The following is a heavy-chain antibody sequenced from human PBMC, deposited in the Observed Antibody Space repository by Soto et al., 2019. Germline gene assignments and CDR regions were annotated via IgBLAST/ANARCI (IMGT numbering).Heavy chain of an antibody. Sequence: QVQLVESGGGVVQPGKSLRLACAASGFTFSDYGMHWIRQAPGKGLEWVAMISYDGSKIYYANSVKGRFTISRDSSENRLYLQMSSLRAEDTAVYYWAKELSVVATIQYFDYWGQGALVTVSS. CDR2: ISYDGSKI. D-gene: IGHD5-12*01. CDR3: AKELSVVATIQYFDY. J-gene: IGHJ4*02. CDR1: GFTFSDYG. V-gene: IGHV3-30*18.